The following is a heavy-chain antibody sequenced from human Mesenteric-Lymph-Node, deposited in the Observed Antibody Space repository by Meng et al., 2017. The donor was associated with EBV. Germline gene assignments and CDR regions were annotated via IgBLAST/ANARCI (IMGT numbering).Heavy chain of an antibody. CDR3: VRCGAVTLVQGGPDH. V-gene: IGHV4-34*01. Sequence: VHIQQWGAGLLRPSGTRSLTCGVSVGAFGGYFWSWIRQPPGKGLEWIGEINRVGSTNYNPSLKSRLTMSVDTSKNHFSLKLTSVTAADTAVYYCVRCGAVTLVQGGPDHWGQGTLVTVSS. CDR2: INRVGST. CDR1: VGAFGGYF. D-gene: IGHD3-10*01. J-gene: IGHJ4*02.